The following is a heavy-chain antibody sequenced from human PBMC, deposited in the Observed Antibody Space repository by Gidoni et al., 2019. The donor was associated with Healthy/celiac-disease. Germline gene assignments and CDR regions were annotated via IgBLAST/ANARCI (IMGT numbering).Heavy chain of an antibody. J-gene: IGHJ4*02. CDR3: ARGPKGAGRSSWY. D-gene: IGHD6-13*01. CDR1: GGSFSGYY. V-gene: IGHV4-34*01. Sequence: QVQLQQWGAGLLKPSETLSLPCAVYGGSFSGYYWSWIRQPPGKGLEWIGEINHSGSTNYNPSLKRRVTISVDTSKNQFSLKLSSVTAADTAVYYCARGPKGAGRSSWYWGQGTLVTVSS. CDR2: INHSGST.